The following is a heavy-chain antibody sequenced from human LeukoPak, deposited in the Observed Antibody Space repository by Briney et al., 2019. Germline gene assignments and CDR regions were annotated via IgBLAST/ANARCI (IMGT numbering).Heavy chain of an antibody. D-gene: IGHD3-22*01. V-gene: IGHV3-48*04. CDR3: ARDRGDYDSSGYFHYFDY. CDR2: ISGSGSTI. CDR1: GFSFSTYS. Sequence: GGSLRLSCAASGFSFSTYSMNWVRQAPGKGLEWVSYISGSGSTIYYPDSVKGRFTISRDNAKNSLYLQMHSLRAEDTAVYYCARDRGDYDSSGYFHYFDYWGQGTLVTVSS. J-gene: IGHJ4*02.